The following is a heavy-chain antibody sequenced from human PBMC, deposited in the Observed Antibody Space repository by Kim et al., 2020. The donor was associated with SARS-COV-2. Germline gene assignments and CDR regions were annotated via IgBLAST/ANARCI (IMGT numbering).Heavy chain of an antibody. D-gene: IGHD3-22*01. V-gene: IGHV3-11*01. Sequence: ISSADSVKGRFTIPRDNAKNSLYLQMNSLRAEDTAVYYCARSIGDYGMDVWGQGTTVTVSS. CDR3: ARSIGDYGMDV. CDR2: I. J-gene: IGHJ6*02.